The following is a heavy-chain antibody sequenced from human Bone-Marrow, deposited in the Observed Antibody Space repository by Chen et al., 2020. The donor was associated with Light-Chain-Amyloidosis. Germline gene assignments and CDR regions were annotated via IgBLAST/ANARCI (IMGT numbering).Heavy chain of an antibody. CDR2: IYTSGST. D-gene: IGHD3-22*01. CDR1: GGSVSSYY. CDR3: AREFQYYYDSSGYVDY. Sequence: QVQLQESGPGLVKPSETLSLTCTVSGGSVSSYYWSWIRQPAGKGLEWIGRIYTSGSTNYNPSLKSRVTMSVDTSKNQFSLKLSSVTAADTAVYYCAREFQYYYDSSGYVDYWGQGTLVTVSS. V-gene: IGHV4-4*07. J-gene: IGHJ4*02.